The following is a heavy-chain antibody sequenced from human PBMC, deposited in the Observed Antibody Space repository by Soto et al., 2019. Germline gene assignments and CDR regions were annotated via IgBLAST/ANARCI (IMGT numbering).Heavy chain of an antibody. J-gene: IGHJ4*02. Sequence: QVQLVQSGAEVKKPGSSVKVSCKASGGTFSKYAISWVRQAPGQGLEWVGGIIPMGGTLTYAQRFKGRVTIIADESTSPAYMELSSLRSDDTAVYYCSRGGVANRPGYFDDWGQGTQVTVSS. CDR2: IIPMGGTL. CDR1: GGTFSKYA. V-gene: IGHV1-69*12. D-gene: IGHD2-15*01. CDR3: SRGGVANRPGYFDD.